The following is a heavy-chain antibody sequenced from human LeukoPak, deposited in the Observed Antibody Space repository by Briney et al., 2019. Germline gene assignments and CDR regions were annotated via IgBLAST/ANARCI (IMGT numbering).Heavy chain of an antibody. D-gene: IGHD5-12*01. CDR3: ARDLGSGYDFYYYGMDV. V-gene: IGHV1-2*02. CDR1: GYTFTGYY. J-gene: IGHJ6*02. Sequence: ASVKVPCKASGYTFTGYYMHWVRQAPGQGLEWMGWINPNSGGTNYAQKFQGRVTITRDTSISTAHMELSRLRSDDTAVYYCARDLGSGYDFYYYGMDVWGQGTTVTVSS. CDR2: INPNSGGT.